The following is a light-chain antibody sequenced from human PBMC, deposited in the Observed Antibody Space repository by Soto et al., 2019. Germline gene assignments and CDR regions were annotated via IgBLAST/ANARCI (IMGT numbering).Light chain of an antibody. CDR2: KAS. Sequence: DIQTTQSPSTLSAYEGDRVTITCRASQSISSWLAWYQQKPGKAPKLLIYKASSLESGVPSRFSGSGSGTEFTLTISSLQPDDFATYYCQQYNDYPWTFGQGTKVEMK. CDR3: QQYNDYPWT. J-gene: IGKJ1*01. V-gene: IGKV1-5*03. CDR1: QSISSW.